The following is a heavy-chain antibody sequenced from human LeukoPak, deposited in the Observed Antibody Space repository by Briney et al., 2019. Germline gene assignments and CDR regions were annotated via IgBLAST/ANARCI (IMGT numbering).Heavy chain of an antibody. CDR1: GDSIRSYY. D-gene: IGHD5-18*01. CDR2: IYYSGTT. J-gene: IGHJ4*02. Sequence: NPSETLSLTCTFSGDSIRSYYWSWIRQPPGKGLEWLGYIYYSGTTNYNPSLKSRLTMSLDTSKNQFSLKLGSATAADTAVYYCAREVSSTAIINYWGQGTLVTGSS. V-gene: IGHV4-59*12. CDR3: AREVSSTAIINY.